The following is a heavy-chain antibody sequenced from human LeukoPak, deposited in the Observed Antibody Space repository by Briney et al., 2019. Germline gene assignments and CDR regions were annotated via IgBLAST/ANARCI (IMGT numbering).Heavy chain of an antibody. CDR1: RGSISGYS. CDR2: IYYSGDT. D-gene: IGHD1-14*01. V-gene: IGHV4-59*01. CDR3: ARAFVRNDAFDI. J-gene: IGHJ3*02. Sequence: SETLSLTCTVSRGSISGYSWSWIRQSPGGGLEWIGYIYYSGDTAYNPSLKSRVTISVDTSKNQFSLKLSSVTAADTAVYYCARAFVRNDAFDIWGQGTMVTVSS.